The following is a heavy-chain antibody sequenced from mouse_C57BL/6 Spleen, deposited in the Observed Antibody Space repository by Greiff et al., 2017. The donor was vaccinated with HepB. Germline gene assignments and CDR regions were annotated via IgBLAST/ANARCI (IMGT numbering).Heavy chain of an antibody. Sequence: EVKLVESGGGLVKPGGSLKLSCAASGFTFSSYAMSLVRQTPEKRLEWVATISDGGSYTYYPDNVKGRFTISRDNAKNNLYLQMSHLKSEDTAMYYCAREKGLRLNSFDYWGQGTTLTVSS. J-gene: IGHJ2*01. CDR3: AREKGLRLNSFDY. CDR1: GFTFSSYA. V-gene: IGHV5-4*01. D-gene: IGHD2-4*01. CDR2: ISDGGSYT.